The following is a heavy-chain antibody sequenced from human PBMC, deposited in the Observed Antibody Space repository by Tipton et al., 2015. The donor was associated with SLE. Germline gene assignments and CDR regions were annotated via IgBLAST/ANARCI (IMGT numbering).Heavy chain of an antibody. CDR3: ADIGDYGYDY. Sequence: SLRLSCAASGFTFSSYAMHWVRQAPGKGLEWVAVISYDGSNKYYADSVKGRFTISRDNSKNTLYLQMNSLRAEDTAVYYCADIGDYGYDYWGQGTLVTVSS. J-gene: IGHJ4*02. CDR1: GFTFSSYA. D-gene: IGHD4-17*01. CDR2: ISYDGSNK. V-gene: IGHV3-30*04.